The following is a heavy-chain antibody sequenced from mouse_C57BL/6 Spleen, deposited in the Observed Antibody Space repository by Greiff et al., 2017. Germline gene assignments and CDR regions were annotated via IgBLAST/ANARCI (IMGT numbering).Heavy chain of an antibody. Sequence: EVNVVESGEGLVKPGGSLKLSCAASGFTFSSYAMSWVRQTPEKRLEWVAYISSGGDYIYYADTVKGRFTISRDNARNTMYLQKIRLKSEDTAMYYCTRVYGNYFDYWGQGTTLTVSS. CDR2: ISSGGDYI. J-gene: IGHJ2*01. V-gene: IGHV5-9-1*02. CDR1: GFTFSSYA. D-gene: IGHD2-1*01. CDR3: TRVYGNYFDY.